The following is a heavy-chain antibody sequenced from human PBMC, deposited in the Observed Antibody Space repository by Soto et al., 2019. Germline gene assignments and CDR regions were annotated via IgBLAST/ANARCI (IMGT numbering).Heavy chain of an antibody. D-gene: IGHD6-6*01. CDR1: GASISGFY. CDR3: ARSAIAALRWFDP. J-gene: IGHJ5*02. CDR2: IYATGTT. V-gene: IGHV4-4*07. Sequence: SETLSLTCTVSGASISGFYWSWIRKSAGKGLEWIGRIYATGTTDYNPSLKSRVMMSVDTSKKQFSLKLRSVTAADTAVYYCARSAIAALRWFDPWGQGTLVTVSS.